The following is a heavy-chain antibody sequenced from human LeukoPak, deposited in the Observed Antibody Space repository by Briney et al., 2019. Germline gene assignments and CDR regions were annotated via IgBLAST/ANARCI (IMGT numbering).Heavy chain of an antibody. J-gene: IGHJ4*02. D-gene: IGHD2-15*01. CDR2: IYYRGTS. CDR3: ARHYFSGGNCYYFDH. V-gene: IGHV4-59*08. CDR1: GGSISGYY. Sequence: SETLSLTCTVSGGSISGYYWSWIRQPPGQGLEWIGFIYYRGTSKYNPSLISRPTMSADTSKNQVSQKLMSVTAADKTVYYYARHYFSGGNCYYFDHWGQGTLVSDSS.